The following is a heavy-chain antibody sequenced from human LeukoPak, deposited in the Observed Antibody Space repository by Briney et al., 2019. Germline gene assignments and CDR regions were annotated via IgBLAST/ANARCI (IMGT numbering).Heavy chain of an antibody. CDR3: ASGWQLRGWYFDP. CDR2: INSDGNIT. CDR1: GFTISSFW. J-gene: IGHJ2*01. D-gene: IGHD6-6*01. Sequence: GGSLRLSCAASGFTISSFWMHWVRQVPGKGLVWVSCINSDGNITTYADSVKGRFTVSRDNAKNTVYLQMNSLRAEDTAMYYCASGWQLRGWYFDPWGRGTLVTVSS. V-gene: IGHV3-74*01.